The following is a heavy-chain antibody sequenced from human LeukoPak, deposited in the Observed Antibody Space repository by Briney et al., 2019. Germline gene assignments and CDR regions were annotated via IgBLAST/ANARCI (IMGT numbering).Heavy chain of an antibody. Sequence: GASVKVSCKASGGTFSSYAISWVRQAPGQGLEWMGGIIPIFGTANYAQKFQGRVTITADESTSTAYMELSSLRSEDTAVCYCAALSGYAFDYWGQGTLVTVSS. CDR2: IIPIFGTA. V-gene: IGHV1-69*13. J-gene: IGHJ4*02. D-gene: IGHD5-12*01. CDR3: AALSGYAFDY. CDR1: GGTFSSYA.